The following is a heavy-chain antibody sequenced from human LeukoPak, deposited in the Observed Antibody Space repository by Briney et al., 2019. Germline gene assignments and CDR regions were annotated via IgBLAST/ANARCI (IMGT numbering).Heavy chain of an antibody. V-gene: IGHV6-1*01. CDR3: VRIRGLGLFDY. CDR2: TYYRSQWFD. J-gene: IGHJ4*02. CDR1: GDSVSNNIAS. D-gene: IGHD1-26*01. Sequence: HSQTLSLTCAISGDSVSNNIASWGWIRQSPSRGLEWLGRTYYRSQWFDDYAPSLRSRITINPDTSKNQFSLQLTSVTPEDTAVYYCVRIRGLGLFDYWGQGTLVTVSS.